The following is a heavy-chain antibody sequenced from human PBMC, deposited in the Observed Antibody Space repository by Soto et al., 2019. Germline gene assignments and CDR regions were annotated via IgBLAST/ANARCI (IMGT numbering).Heavy chain of an antibody. D-gene: IGHD3-16*01. V-gene: IGHV4-30-4*01. CDR1: GGSISSGDYY. Sequence: PSETLSLTCPVSGGSISSGDYYWSWIRQPPGKGLEWIGYIYYSGSTYYNPSLKSRVTISVDTSKNQFSLKLSSVTAADTAVYYCARGRTESLRILTDIYFDYWGQGTLVTVPQ. J-gene: IGHJ4*02. CDR2: IYYSGST. CDR3: ARGRTESLRILTDIYFDY.